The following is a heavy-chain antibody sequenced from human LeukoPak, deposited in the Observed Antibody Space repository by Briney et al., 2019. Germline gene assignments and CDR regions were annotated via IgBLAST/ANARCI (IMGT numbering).Heavy chain of an antibody. J-gene: IGHJ4*02. V-gene: IGHV1-2*02. CDR2: INPNSGGT. CDR3: ARVRSELRFLEWFSY. D-gene: IGHD3-3*01. Sequence: ASVKVSCKASGYTFTGYYMHWVRQAPGQGLEWMGWINPNSGGTNYAQKLQGRVTMTRDTSISTAYMELSRLRSDDTAVYYCARVRSELRFLEWFSYWGQGTLVTVSS. CDR1: GYTFTGYY.